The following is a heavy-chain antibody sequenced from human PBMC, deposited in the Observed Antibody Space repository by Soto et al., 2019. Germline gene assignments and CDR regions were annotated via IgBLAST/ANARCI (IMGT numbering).Heavy chain of an antibody. J-gene: IGHJ2*01. CDR1: GGSISSSSYY. CDR3: AGRVVFYTIFGVDINGGWYFDL. V-gene: IGHV4-39*01. Sequence: QLQLQESGPGLVKPSETLSLTCTVSGGSISSSSYYWGWIRQPPGKGLEWIGSIYYSGSTYYNPSLKSRVTISVDTSKNQFSLKLSSVTAADTAVYYCAGRVVFYTIFGVDINGGWYFDLWGRGTLVTVSS. CDR2: IYYSGST. D-gene: IGHD3-3*01.